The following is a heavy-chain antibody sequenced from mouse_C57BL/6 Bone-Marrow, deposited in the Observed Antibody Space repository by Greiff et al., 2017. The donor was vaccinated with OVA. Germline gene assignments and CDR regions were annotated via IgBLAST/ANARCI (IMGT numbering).Heavy chain of an antibody. CDR2: IDPSDSYT. J-gene: IGHJ4*01. Sequence: VQLQQPGAELVKPGASVKLSCKASGYTFTSYWMQWVKQRPGQGLEWIGEIDPSDSYTNYNQKFKGKATLTVDTSSSTAYMQLSSLTSEDSAVYYCATDGSSYDYYAMDYWGQGTSVTVSS. CDR3: ATDGSSYDYYAMDY. CDR1: GYTFTSYW. V-gene: IGHV1-50*01. D-gene: IGHD1-1*01.